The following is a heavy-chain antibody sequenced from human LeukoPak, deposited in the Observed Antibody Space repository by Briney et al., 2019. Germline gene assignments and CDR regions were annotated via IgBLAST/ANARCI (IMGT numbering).Heavy chain of an antibody. CDR3: AMRAQDDFNNFDY. CDR2: IIPILDII. CDR1: GGTFSSYA. Sequence: ASVKVSCKASGGTFSSYAIFWVRQAPGQGLEWMGRIIPILDIIKYAQKFQGRVTITADKSTSTAYMELGSLRSEDTAVYYCAMRAQDDFNNFDYWGQGTLVTVSS. D-gene: IGHD5-24*01. V-gene: IGHV1-69*04. J-gene: IGHJ4*02.